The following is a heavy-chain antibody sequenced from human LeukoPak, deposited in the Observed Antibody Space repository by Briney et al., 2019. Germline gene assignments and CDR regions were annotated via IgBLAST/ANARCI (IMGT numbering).Heavy chain of an antibody. J-gene: IGHJ6*04. Sequence: SVKVSCKPSGGTFSSYAISWVRQAPGQGLEWMGGIIPIFGTANYAQKFQGRVTITADESTSTAYMELSSLRSEDTAVYYCAAYCSGGSCYSEGGYYYGMDVWGKGTTVTVSS. CDR1: GGTFSSYA. CDR3: AAYCSGGSCYSEGGYYYGMDV. CDR2: IIPIFGTA. V-gene: IGHV1-69*13. D-gene: IGHD2-15*01.